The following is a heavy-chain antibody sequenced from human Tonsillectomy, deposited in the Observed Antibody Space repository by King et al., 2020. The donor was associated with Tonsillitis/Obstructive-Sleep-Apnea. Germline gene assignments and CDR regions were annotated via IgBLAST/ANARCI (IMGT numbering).Heavy chain of an antibody. D-gene: IGHD3-3*01. Sequence: VQLVESGGGLIQPGGSLRLSCAASGFTFNFYSMDWVRQAPGKGLEWVSYISGSGNTISYADSVKGRFTISRDNAKSSLYLQMNRLRDEDTAVYYCTRDIRGNYDFWSGYPGYWGQGTLVTVSS. J-gene: IGHJ4*02. CDR1: GFTFNFYS. CDR3: TRDIRGNYDFWSGYPGY. V-gene: IGHV3-48*02. CDR2: ISGSGNTI.